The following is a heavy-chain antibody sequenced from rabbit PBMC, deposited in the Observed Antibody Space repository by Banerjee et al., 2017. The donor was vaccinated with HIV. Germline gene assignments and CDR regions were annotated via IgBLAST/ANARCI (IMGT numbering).Heavy chain of an antibody. CDR3: ARDTGTSFSSYGMDL. CDR2: IAGDSSGFT. J-gene: IGHJ6*01. V-gene: IGHV1S40*01. CDR1: GFSFSNSDY. Sequence: VESGGDLVKPGASLTVTCTASGFSFSNSDYMCWVRQAPGKGLEWISCIAGDSSGFTYSATWAKGRFTCSKTSSTTVTLQMTSLTVADTATYFCARDTGTSFSSYGMDLWGPGTLVTVS. D-gene: IGHD7-1*01.